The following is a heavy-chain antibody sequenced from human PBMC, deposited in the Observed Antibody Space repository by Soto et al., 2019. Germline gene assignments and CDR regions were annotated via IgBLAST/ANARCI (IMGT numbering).Heavy chain of an antibody. Sequence: AESLTLSCAASGFTFSNNHMDWVRHPPGNGLEWVGRARNKAHSYNTAYAASVKGRFTISRDDSKNLRSLKMDGMKTEDTAVYFCARLMGTSFDLWGQGTLVTVSS. CDR3: ARLMGTSFDL. CDR2: ARNKAHSYNT. CDR1: GFTFSNNH. V-gene: IGHV3-72*01. J-gene: IGHJ4*02. D-gene: IGHD2-8*01.